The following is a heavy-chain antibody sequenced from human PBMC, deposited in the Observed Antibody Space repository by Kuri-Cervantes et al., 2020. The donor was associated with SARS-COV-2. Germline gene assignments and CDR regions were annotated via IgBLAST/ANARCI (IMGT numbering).Heavy chain of an antibody. D-gene: IGHD3-22*01. V-gene: IGHV4-34*01. CDR3: AGIVVVINAFDI. CDR2: INHSGST. J-gene: IGHJ3*02. CDR1: GGSFSGYY. Sequence: ESLKISCAVYGGSFSGYYWSWIRQPPGKGLEWIGEINHSGSTNYNPSLKSRVTISVDTSKNQFSLKLSSVTAADTAVYYCAGIVVVINAFDIWGQGTMVTVSS.